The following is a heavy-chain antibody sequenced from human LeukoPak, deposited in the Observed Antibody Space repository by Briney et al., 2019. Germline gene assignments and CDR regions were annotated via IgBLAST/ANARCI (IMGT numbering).Heavy chain of an antibody. CDR3: AKEGYNTGAGYFDH. J-gene: IGHJ4*02. Sequence: GGSLRLSCAASGFTFSTYALTWVRQAPGKGLEWVSTISGYGGRTYYADSVKGRFTISRDGSKNTLSLQMNSLRDEDTAVYYCAKEGYNTGAGYFDHWGQGTLVAVSS. CDR2: ISGYGGRT. V-gene: IGHV3-23*01. CDR1: GFTFSTYA. D-gene: IGHD5-24*01.